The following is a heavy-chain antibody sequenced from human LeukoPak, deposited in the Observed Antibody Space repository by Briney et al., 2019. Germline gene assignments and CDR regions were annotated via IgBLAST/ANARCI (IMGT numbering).Heavy chain of an antibody. CDR2: IKHDASEK. Sequence: GGSLRLSCAASGFTFSSYWMSWVRQAPGKGLEWVANIKHDASEKYFMESLKGRFTISRDNAKNSLYLQMNSLRAEDTAVYYCARGILATIGLADYWGQGTLVTVSS. J-gene: IGHJ4*02. CDR1: GFTFSSYW. D-gene: IGHD5-12*01. V-gene: IGHV3-7*01. CDR3: ARGILATIGLADY.